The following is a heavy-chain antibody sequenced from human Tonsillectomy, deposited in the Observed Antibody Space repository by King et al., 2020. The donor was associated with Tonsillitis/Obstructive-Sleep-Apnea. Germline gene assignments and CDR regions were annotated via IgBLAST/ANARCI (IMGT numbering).Heavy chain of an antibody. V-gene: IGHV3-48*02. CDR1: GFTFSDYR. J-gene: IGHJ4*02. CDR3: AREIPPDY. Sequence: QLVQSGGGLVQPGGSLRLSCAASGFTFSDYRMNWVRQAPGKGREWVSYISSSRHTIYYADAVKGRFTISRDNARKSLYLQMNSLREEDTAVYYCAREIPPDYWGQGTLVTVSS. CDR2: ISSSRHTI.